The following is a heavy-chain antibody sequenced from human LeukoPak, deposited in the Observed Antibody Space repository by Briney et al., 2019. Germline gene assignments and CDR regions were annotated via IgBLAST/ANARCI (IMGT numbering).Heavy chain of an antibody. CDR3: SKDGPGGYFDY. Sequence: GRSLRLSCAASGFTFSSYGMHWVRQAPGKGLEWVAVISYDGSNKYYADSVKGRFTISRDNSKNTLYLQMNSLRAEDTAVYYCSKDGPGGYFDYWGQGTLVTVSS. D-gene: IGHD3-10*01. J-gene: IGHJ4*02. CDR1: GFTFSSYG. CDR2: ISYDGSNK. V-gene: IGHV3-30*18.